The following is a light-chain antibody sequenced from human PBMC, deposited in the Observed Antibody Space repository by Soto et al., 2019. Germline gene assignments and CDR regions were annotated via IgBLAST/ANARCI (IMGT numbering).Light chain of an antibody. CDR1: QSVTSNY. CDR2: GAS. J-gene: IGKJ5*01. Sequence: EIVLTQSPGTLSLSPRDRARLSSRASQSVTSNYLAWYQQKPGQAPRLLISGASVRATGIPARFSGSGSGTEFTLTITGLEPADFAVYYCQQYGTSPITFGQGTRLEIK. CDR3: QQYGTSPIT. V-gene: IGKV3-20*01.